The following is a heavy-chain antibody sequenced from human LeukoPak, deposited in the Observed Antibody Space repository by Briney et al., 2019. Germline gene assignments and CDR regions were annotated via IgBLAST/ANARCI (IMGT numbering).Heavy chain of an antibody. J-gene: IGHJ4*02. D-gene: IGHD6-13*01. CDR2: IYYSGST. CDR1: GGSISSYY. CDR3: ARSIYSRYSSDYFDY. Sequence: SETLSLTCTVSGGSISSYYWSWIRQPPGKGLEWIGYIYYSGSTNYSPSLKSRVTISVDTSKNQFSLKLSSVTAADTAVYYCARSIYSRYSSDYFDYWGQGTLVTVSS. V-gene: IGHV4-59*01.